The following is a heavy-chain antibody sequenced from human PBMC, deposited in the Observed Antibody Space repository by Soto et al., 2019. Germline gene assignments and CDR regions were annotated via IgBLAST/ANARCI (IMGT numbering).Heavy chain of an antibody. CDR2: IKSKTDGGTT. CDR1: GFTFSNAW. Sequence: PGGSLRLSCAASGFTFSNAWMNWVRQAPGKGLEWVARIKSKTDGGTTDYAAPVKGRFTISRDDSKNTLFLQMNSLKTEDTAVYYCTTSILIGYFRWSIFDYWGQGNLVTVSS. CDR3: TTSILIGYFRWSIFDY. J-gene: IGHJ4*02. D-gene: IGHD3-9*01. V-gene: IGHV3-15*07.